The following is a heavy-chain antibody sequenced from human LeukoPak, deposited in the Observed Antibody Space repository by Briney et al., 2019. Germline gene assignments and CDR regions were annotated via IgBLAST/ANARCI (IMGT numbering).Heavy chain of an antibody. Sequence: PGGSLRLSCAASGFTFSSYGMHWVRQAPGKGLEWVAVISYDGSNKYYADSVKGRFTISRDNSKNTLYLQMNSLRAEDTAVYYCAKIAVAANEDAFDIWGQGTMVTVSS. J-gene: IGHJ3*02. CDR3: AKIAVAANEDAFDI. D-gene: IGHD6-19*01. V-gene: IGHV3-30*18. CDR2: ISYDGSNK. CDR1: GFTFSSYG.